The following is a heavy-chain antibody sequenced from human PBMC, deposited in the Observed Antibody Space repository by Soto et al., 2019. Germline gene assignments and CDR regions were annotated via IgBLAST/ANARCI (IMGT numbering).Heavy chain of an antibody. CDR2: ITTTSSTM. CDR3: ARDSSGRQYYGMDV. V-gene: IGHV3-48*02. D-gene: IGHD3-22*01. Sequence: VGSLRLSCTPSGFIFSDYSMNWVRQAPGKGLEWISYITTTSSTMYYADSVKGRFTISRDNAKNSLYLQMNSLRDEDTAVYYCARDSSGRQYYGMDVWGQGTKVTVYS. J-gene: IGHJ6*02. CDR1: GFIFSDYS.